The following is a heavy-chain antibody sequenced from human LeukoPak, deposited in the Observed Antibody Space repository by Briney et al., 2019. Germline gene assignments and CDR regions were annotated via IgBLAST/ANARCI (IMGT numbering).Heavy chain of an antibody. D-gene: IGHD2-2*02. Sequence: GGPLRLSCAASGFTLSDYDMSWVREAPGKGVEWGSYISSSGSTIYYADSVKGRFTISRDNAKNSLYLQMNSLRAEDTAVYYCARDRGYCSSTSCYSRLGSFQHWGQGTLVTVSS. J-gene: IGHJ1*01. CDR2: ISSSGSTI. V-gene: IGHV3-11*04. CDR3: ARDRGYCSSTSCYSRLGSFQH. CDR1: GFTLSDYD.